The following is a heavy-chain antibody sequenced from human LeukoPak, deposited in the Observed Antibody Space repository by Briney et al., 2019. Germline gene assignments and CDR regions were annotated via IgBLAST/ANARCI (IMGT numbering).Heavy chain of an antibody. V-gene: IGHV3-43*02. CDR3: AKASYGDYADFDY. J-gene: IGHJ4*02. D-gene: IGHD4-17*01. CDR1: GFTSGNYW. CDR2: ISGDGGST. Sequence: GGSLRLSCVASGFTSGNYWMHWVRQAPGKGLEWVSLISGDGGSTYYADSVKGRFTISRDNSKNSLYLQMNSLRTEDTALYYCAKASYGDYADFDYWGQGTLVTVSS.